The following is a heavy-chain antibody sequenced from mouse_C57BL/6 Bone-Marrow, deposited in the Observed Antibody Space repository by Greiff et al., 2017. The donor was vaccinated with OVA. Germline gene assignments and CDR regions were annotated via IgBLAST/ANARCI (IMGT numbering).Heavy chain of an antibody. CDR3: AERGAYYGYLDY. J-gene: IGHJ2*01. V-gene: IGHV14-3*01. Sequence: VQLKESVAELVRPGASVKLSCTASGFNIKNTYMHWVKQRPEQGLEWIGRIDPANGNTKYAPKFKGKATITADTSSNTAYLQLSSLTSEVTAIYYCAERGAYYGYLDYWGQGTTLTVSS. D-gene: IGHD2-10*01. CDR1: GFNIKNTY. CDR2: IDPANGNT.